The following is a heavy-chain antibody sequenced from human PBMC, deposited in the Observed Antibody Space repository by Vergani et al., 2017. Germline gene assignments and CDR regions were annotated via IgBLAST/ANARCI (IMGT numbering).Heavy chain of an antibody. Sequence: QVQLVQSGAEVKKPGSSVKVSCKASGGTFSSYTISWVRQAPGQGLEWMGRIIPILGIANYAQKFQGRVTITADESTSTAYMELSSLRSEDTAVYYCARDLGRFSYFDYWGQGTLVTVSS. V-gene: IGHV1-69*08. D-gene: IGHD7-27*01. CDR3: ARDLGRFSYFDY. CDR1: GGTFSSYT. CDR2: IIPILGIA. J-gene: IGHJ4*02.